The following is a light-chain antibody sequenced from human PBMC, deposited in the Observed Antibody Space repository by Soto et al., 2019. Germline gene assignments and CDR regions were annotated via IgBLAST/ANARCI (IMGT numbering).Light chain of an antibody. CDR3: SSYTSSSTLVV. Sequence: QSARTQPASVSGSPGQSITIPCTGTSSDVGGYNFVSWYQQYPGKAPKLMIYDVTNRPSGVSNRFSASKSGNTASLTISGLQAEDEANYYCSSYTSSSTLVVFGGGTKLTVL. CDR1: SSDVGGYNF. CDR2: DVT. V-gene: IGLV2-14*01. J-gene: IGLJ2*01.